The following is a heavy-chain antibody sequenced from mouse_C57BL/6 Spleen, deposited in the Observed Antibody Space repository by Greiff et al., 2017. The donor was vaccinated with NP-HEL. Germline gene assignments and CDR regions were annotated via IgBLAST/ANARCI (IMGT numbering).Heavy chain of an antibody. V-gene: IGHV1-59*01. CDR3: ARGGNYGFSMDY. CDR1: GYTFTSYW. D-gene: IGHD2-1*01. CDR2: IDPSDSYT. J-gene: IGHJ4*01. Sequence: QVQLQQPGAELVRPGTSVKLSCKASGYTFTSYWMHWVKQRPGQGLEWIGVIDPSDSYTNYNQKFKGKATLTVDTSSSTAYMQLSSLTSEDSAVYYCARGGNYGFSMDYWGQGTSVTVSS.